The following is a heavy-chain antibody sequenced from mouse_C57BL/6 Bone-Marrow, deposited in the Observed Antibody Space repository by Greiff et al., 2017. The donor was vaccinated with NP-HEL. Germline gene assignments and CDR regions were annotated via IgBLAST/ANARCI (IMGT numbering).Heavy chain of an antibody. V-gene: IGHV1-69*02. CDR3: ARSYYGGSNGWFAY. CDR1: GYTFTSYC. D-gene: IGHD1-1*01. CDR2: IDPGNGYT. Sequence: VQLQQSGAEHVKPGASVKLSCTASGYTFTSYCMHWVKQRPEQGLEWIGNIDPGNGYTKYNQKFKGKATMTADTSSSTAYMQLSSLTSEDTAVYYCARSYYGGSNGWFAYWGQGTLVTVSA. J-gene: IGHJ3*01.